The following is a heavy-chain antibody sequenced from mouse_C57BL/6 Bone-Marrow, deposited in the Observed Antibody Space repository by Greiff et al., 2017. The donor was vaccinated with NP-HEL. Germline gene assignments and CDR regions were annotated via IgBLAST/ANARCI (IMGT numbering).Heavy chain of an antibody. J-gene: IGHJ3*01. Sequence: QVQLQQPGAELVMPGASVKLSCKASGYTFTSYWMHWVKQRPGQGLEWIGEIDPSDSYTNYNQKFKGKSTLTVDKSSSTAYMPRSSLTSEDSAVDYCARRYYYGNGYGGFAYWGQGTLVTVSA. V-gene: IGHV1-69*01. D-gene: IGHD1-1*01. CDR3: ARRYYYGNGYGGFAY. CDR2: IDPSDSYT. CDR1: GYTFTSYW.